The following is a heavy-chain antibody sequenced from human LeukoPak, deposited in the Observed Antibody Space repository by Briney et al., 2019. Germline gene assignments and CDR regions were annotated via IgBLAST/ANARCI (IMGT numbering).Heavy chain of an antibody. CDR2: INDYGTTT. CDR3: VKDLSGWYSFDY. J-gene: IGHJ4*02. V-gene: IGHV3-64D*09. CDR1: GFTFSSCA. Sequence: GGSLRLSCSASGFTFSSCAMHWVRQAPGMGLEYVSGINDYGTTTHYGDSVRGRVTISRDDSKNTVHLQMSSLRAEDTAVYYCVKDLSGWYSFDYWSQGTLVTVSS. D-gene: IGHD6-19*01.